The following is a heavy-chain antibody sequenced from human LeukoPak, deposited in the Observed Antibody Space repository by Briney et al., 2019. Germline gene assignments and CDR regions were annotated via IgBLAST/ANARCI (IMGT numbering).Heavy chain of an antibody. CDR3: ARGAATGPTLGLDY. V-gene: IGHV3-53*01. CDR2: IYTGGTP. Sequence: PGGSLGLSCVASGFTVSSNYMTWVRQAPGKGLEWVSVIYTGGTPYYADSVKGRFTISRDISKNTVYLQMNSLRDEDTAVYFCARGAATGPTLGLDYWGQGTLVTVSS. J-gene: IGHJ4*02. D-gene: IGHD6-13*01. CDR1: GFTVSSNY.